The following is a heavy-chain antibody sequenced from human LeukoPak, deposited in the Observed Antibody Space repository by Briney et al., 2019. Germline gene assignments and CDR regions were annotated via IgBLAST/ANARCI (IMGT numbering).Heavy chain of an antibody. Sequence: GGSLRLSCAASGFTVSSNYMSWVRQAPGKGLEWVSAIYSGGSTYYADSVKGRFTISRDNSKNTLYLQMNSLRAEDTAVYYCARDSAYDSSGYAWDYWGQGTLVTVSS. J-gene: IGHJ4*02. CDR2: IYSGGST. CDR3: ARDSAYDSSGYAWDY. V-gene: IGHV3-53*01. CDR1: GFTVSSNY. D-gene: IGHD3-22*01.